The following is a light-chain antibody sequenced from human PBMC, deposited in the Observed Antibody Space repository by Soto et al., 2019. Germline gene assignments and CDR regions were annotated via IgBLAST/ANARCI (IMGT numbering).Light chain of an antibody. CDR3: ETWDASLNGLYV. V-gene: IGLV1-44*01. J-gene: IGLJ1*01. CDR2: STN. Sequence: QSVLTQPPSASGTPGQSVTISCSGSTSNIGSKTVSWYQQVPGAAPKLLIYSTNQWPSGVPDRFSGSKSGTSASLTISGLQSEYEADYYCETWDASLNGLYVFGPGTKLTVL. CDR1: TSNIGSKT.